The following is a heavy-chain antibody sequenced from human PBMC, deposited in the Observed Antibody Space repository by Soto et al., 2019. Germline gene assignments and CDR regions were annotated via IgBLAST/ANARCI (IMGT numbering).Heavy chain of an antibody. D-gene: IGHD2-2*01. CDR2: ISGGGDAA. CDR1: GFTFINYA. Sequence: EVQLLESGGGFVQPGGSLRLSCAGSGFTFINYAMNWVRQAPGKGLEWVSSISGGGDAAFFPDSVRGRFTSSRYNSENTVTLQMNSQGADDTAVYYCARKILGSTSRPNYWYFDLWGRGTLVTVSS. J-gene: IGHJ2*01. CDR3: ARKILGSTSRPNYWYFDL. V-gene: IGHV3-23*01.